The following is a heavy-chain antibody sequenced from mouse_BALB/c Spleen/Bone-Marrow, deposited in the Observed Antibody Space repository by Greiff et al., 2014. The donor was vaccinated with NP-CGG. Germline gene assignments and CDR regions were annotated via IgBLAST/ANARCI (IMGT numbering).Heavy chain of an antibody. J-gene: IGHJ2*01. CDR2: ICPGDGDT. V-gene: IGHV1-82*01. Sequence: VQLQQSGPELVKPGASVKISCKASGYAFSSSWMNWVKQRPGQGLEWIGRICPGDGDTNYNGKFKGKATLTADKSSSTAYMQLSSLTSVDSAVYFCARDYYGSSYDYWGQGTTLTVSS. D-gene: IGHD1-1*01. CDR3: ARDYYGSSYDY. CDR1: GYAFSSSW.